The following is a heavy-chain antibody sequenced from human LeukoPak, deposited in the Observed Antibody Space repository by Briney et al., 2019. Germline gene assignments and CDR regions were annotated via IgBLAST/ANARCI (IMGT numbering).Heavy chain of an antibody. J-gene: IGHJ6*02. CDR3: ARGRAAAGRYYYYGMDV. CDR1: GGSISSYY. D-gene: IGHD6-13*01. Sequence: SETLSLTCTVSGGSISSYYWSWIRQPPGKGLEWIGYIYYSGSTNYNPSLKSRVTISVDTSKNQFSLKLSSVTAADTAVYYCARGRAAAGRYYYYGMDVWGQGTTVTVSS. CDR2: IYYSGST. V-gene: IGHV4-59*01.